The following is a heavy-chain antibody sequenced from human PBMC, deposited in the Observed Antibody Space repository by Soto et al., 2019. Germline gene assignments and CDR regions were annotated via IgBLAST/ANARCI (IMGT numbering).Heavy chain of an antibody. J-gene: IGHJ5*02. CDR3: ARGVGWFDP. D-gene: IGHD3-10*01. Sequence: SETLSLTCAVYGGSFSGYYWSWIRQPPGKGLEWIGEINHSGSTNYNPSLKSRVTISVDTSKNQFSLKLSSVTAADTAVYYCARGVGWFDPWGQGTLVTVSS. V-gene: IGHV4-34*01. CDR2: INHSGST. CDR1: GGSFSGYY.